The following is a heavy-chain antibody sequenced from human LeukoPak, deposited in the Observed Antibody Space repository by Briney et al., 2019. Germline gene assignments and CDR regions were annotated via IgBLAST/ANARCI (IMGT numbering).Heavy chain of an antibody. V-gene: IGHV3-23*01. D-gene: IGHD5-18*01. Sequence: GGSLRLSCIASGFIFRDYVMSWVRQAPGKGLEWVSAISGSGGSTYYADSVKGRFTISRDNSKNTLYLQMNSLRAEDTAVYYCANEGKSDTANDYWGQGTLVTVSS. CDR3: ANEGKSDTANDY. J-gene: IGHJ4*02. CDR2: ISGSGGST. CDR1: GFIFRDYV.